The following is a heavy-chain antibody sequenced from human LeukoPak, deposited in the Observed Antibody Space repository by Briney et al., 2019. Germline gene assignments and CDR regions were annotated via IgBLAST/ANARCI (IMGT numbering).Heavy chain of an antibody. Sequence: ASVKVSCKASGYTFTGYYMHWVQQAPGQGLEWMGWINPNSGGTNYAQKFQGRVTMTRDTSISTAYMELSRLRSDNTAVYYCAREGGYCSGGSCYRRYFDLWGRGTLVTVSS. CDR3: AREGGYCSGGSCYRRYFDL. CDR2: INPNSGGT. J-gene: IGHJ2*01. CDR1: GYTFTGYY. V-gene: IGHV1-2*02. D-gene: IGHD2-15*01.